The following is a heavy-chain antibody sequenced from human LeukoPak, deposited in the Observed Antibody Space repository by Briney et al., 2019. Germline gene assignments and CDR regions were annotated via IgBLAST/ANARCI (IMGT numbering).Heavy chain of an antibody. CDR1: GGSISSYY. J-gene: IGHJ6*03. D-gene: IGHD3-10*01. CDR3: ARFAEYPHPNYMDV. CDR2: IYTSGST. V-gene: IGHV4-4*07. Sequence: SETLSLTCTVSGGSISSYYWGWIRQPAGKGLEWIGRIYTSGSTNYNPSLKSRVTMSVDTSKNQFSLKLSSVTAADTAVYYCARFAEYPHPNYMDVWGKGTTVTVSS.